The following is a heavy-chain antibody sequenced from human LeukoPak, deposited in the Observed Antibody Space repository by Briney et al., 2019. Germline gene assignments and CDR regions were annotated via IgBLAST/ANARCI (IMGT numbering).Heavy chain of an antibody. J-gene: IGHJ4*02. CDR2: IKSKTDGGTT. V-gene: IGHV3-15*01. CDR3: TTGNWGSFSY. Sequence: PGGSLRLSCAASGVTFSNAWMNWVRQAPGKGLEWVGRIKSKTDGGTTDYAAPVKGRFTISRDDSRHTLYLQVNSLKTEDTAVYYCTTGNWGSFSYWGQGTLVTVSS. D-gene: IGHD7-27*01. CDR1: GVTFSNAW.